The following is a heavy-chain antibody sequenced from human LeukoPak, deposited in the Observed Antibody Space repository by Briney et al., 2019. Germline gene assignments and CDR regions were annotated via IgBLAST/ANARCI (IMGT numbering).Heavy chain of an antibody. CDR1: GFTFSHYW. CDR3: ARRSTVIAGYYYMDG. V-gene: IGHV3-7*01. CDR2: IRPDRSDT. D-gene: IGHD4-11*01. Sequence: GGSLRLSCAASGFTFSHYWMAWVRQSPGKGLEWLANIRPDRSDTAYVDSVKGRFTIDRDNAGNSLYLQMNSLRVEETAVYYCARRSTVIAGYYYMDGWAKGPRSPSP. J-gene: IGHJ6*03.